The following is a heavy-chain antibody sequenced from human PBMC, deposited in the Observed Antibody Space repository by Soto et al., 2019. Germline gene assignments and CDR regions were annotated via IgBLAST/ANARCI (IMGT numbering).Heavy chain of an antibody. CDR1: GGSISSSSYY. V-gene: IGHV4-39*01. J-gene: IGHJ4*02. CDR3: ARQAYCGGDCDAAWF. Sequence: QLQLQESGPGLVKPSETLSLTCTVSGGSISSSSYYWGWIRQPPGTGLEWIGSSYYSGNTYYNPSLKSRVTVSVDTSKNQFSLKLSSVTAADTAVYHCARQAYCGGDCDAAWFWGQGTLVTVSS. D-gene: IGHD2-21*02. CDR2: SYYSGNT.